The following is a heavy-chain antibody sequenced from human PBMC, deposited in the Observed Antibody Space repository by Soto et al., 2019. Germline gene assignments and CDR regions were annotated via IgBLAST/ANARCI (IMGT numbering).Heavy chain of an antibody. CDR3: ARGGSIVVVPAAILGSDWFDP. V-gene: IGHV1-8*01. CDR2: MNPNSGNT. Sequence: ASVKVSCKASGYTFTSYDINWVRQATGQGLEWMGWMNPNSGNTGYAQKFQGRVTMTRNTSISTAYMELSSLRSEDTAVYYCARGGSIVVVPAAILGSDWFDPWGQGTLVTVS. J-gene: IGHJ5*02. CDR1: GYTFTSYD. D-gene: IGHD2-2*01.